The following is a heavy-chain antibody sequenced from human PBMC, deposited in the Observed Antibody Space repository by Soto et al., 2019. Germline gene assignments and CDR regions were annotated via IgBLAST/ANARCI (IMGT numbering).Heavy chain of an antibody. CDR2: ISSSGYTV. Sequence: LRLSCAASRFTFSTYEMNWVRQAPGKGLEWVSYISSSGYTVYYADAVKGRFTISRDNTRNSLYLQMNSLRDEDTALYYCVRYCSTTLCNGVATRTFDYWGQGALLTVSS. CDR1: RFTFSTYE. V-gene: IGHV3-48*03. J-gene: IGHJ4*02. D-gene: IGHD2-2*01. CDR3: VRYCSTTLCNGVATRTFDY.